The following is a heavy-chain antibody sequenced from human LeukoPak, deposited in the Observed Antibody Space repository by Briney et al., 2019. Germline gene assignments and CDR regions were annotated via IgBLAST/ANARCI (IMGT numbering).Heavy chain of an antibody. CDR1: GGSISSSSYY. CDR2: IYYSGST. V-gene: IGHV4-39*07. D-gene: IGHD3-22*01. CDR3: ARVVTYYYDSSGYSTRDN. Sequence: SETLSLTCTVSGGSISSSSYYWGGIRQPPGKGLEGIGSIYYSGSTYYNPSLKSRVTISVDTSKNQFSLKLSSVTAADTAVYYCARVVTYYYDSSGYSTRDNWGQGTLVTVSS. J-gene: IGHJ4*02.